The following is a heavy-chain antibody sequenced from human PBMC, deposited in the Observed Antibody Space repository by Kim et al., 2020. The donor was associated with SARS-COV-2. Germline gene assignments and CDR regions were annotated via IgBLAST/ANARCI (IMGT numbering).Heavy chain of an antibody. J-gene: IGHJ4*02. CDR3: TTGCSSTSCRVY. V-gene: IGHV3-15*01. Sequence: DYAATVKGRFTISRDDSKNTLYLQMNSLKTEDTAVYYCTTGCSSTSCRVYWGQGTLVTVSS. D-gene: IGHD2-2*01.